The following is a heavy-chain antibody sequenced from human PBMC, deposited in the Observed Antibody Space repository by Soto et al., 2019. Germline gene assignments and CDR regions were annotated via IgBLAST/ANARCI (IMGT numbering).Heavy chain of an antibody. CDR3: AHMGYTNGYVDY. CDR1: GFSLSTTGVG. Sequence: QISLRESGPPLVKPTQTLTLTCSFSGFSLSTTGVGVGWIRQPPGKALEWLAVIYWDEDKSYSPSLKSRLTITKDTSKNQVVLTMTNMDTVDTATYYCAHMGYTNGYVDYWGQGTLVTVSS. J-gene: IGHJ4*02. V-gene: IGHV2-5*02. D-gene: IGHD2-8*01. CDR2: IYWDEDK.